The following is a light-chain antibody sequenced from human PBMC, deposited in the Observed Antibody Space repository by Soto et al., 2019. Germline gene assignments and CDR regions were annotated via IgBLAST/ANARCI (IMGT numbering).Light chain of an antibody. J-gene: IGKJ5*01. V-gene: IGKV3-11*01. CDR1: QSVSNS. CDR2: DVS. CDR3: HQRYNWPRVT. Sequence: EIVLTQSPATLSLSHGERVTLSCRASQSVSNSLAWYQQKPGQPPRLLIYDVSNRATGIPARFSGSGSGTDFTLTITSLEPEDFAVYFCHQRYNWPRVTFGQGTRLEIK.